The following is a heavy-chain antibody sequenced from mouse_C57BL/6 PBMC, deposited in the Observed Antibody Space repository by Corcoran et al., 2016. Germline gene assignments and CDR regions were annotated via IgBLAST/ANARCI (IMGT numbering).Heavy chain of an antibody. Sequence: DVQLQESGPVLVKPSQSLSLTCSVPGYSITSGYYWNWIRQFQGNKLEWMGYISYDGSNNYNPSLKNRISITRDTSKNQFFLKLNSVTTEDTATYYCARITTVGATRYFDYWGQGTTLTVSS. V-gene: IGHV3-6*01. J-gene: IGHJ2*01. CDR1: GYSITSGYY. CDR3: ARITTVGATRYFDY. D-gene: IGHD1-1*01. CDR2: ISYDGSN.